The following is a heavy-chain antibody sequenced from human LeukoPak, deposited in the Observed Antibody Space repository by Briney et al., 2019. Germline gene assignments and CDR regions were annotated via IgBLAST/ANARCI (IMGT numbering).Heavy chain of an antibody. D-gene: IGHD6-13*01. J-gene: IGHJ5*02. CDR1: GGSFSGYY. V-gene: IGHV4-34*01. Sequence: PSETLSLTCAVYGGSFSGYYWSWTRQPPGKGLEWIGEINHSGSTNYNPSLKSRVTISVDTSKNQFSLKLSSVTAADTAVYYCARSPGSSKIKRRWFDPWGQGTLVTVSS. CDR2: INHSGST. CDR3: ARSPGSSKIKRRWFDP.